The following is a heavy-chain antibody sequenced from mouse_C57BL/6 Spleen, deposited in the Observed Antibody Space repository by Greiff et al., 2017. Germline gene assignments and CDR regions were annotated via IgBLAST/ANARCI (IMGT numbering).Heavy chain of an antibody. J-gene: IGHJ4*01. V-gene: IGHV1-4*01. CDR2: INPSSGYT. CDR3: SYDGYYAYAMDY. Sequence: QVQLKQSGAELARPGASVKMSCKASGYTFTSYTMHWVKQRPGQGLEWIGYINPSSGYTKYNQKFKDKATLTADKSSSTAYMQLSSLTSEDSAVXYCSYDGYYAYAMDYWGQGTSVTVSS. CDR1: GYTFTSYT. D-gene: IGHD2-3*01.